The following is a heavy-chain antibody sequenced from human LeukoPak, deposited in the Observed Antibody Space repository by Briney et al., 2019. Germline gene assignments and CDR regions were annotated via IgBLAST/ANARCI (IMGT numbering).Heavy chain of an antibody. CDR1: GGTFTSYA. CDR3: AIYYYDSSGYYYVDY. D-gene: IGHD3-22*01. J-gene: IGHJ4*02. CDR2: IIPILGIA. Sequence: SVKVSCKASGGTFTSYAISWVRQAPGQGLEWMGRIIPILGIANYAQKFQGRVTITADKSTSTAYMELSSLRSEDTAVYYCAIYYYDSSGYYYVDYWGQGTLVTVSS. V-gene: IGHV1-69*04.